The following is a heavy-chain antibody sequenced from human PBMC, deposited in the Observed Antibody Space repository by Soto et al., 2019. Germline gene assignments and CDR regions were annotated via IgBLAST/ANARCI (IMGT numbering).Heavy chain of an antibody. D-gene: IGHD5-12*01. J-gene: IGHJ5*02. V-gene: IGHV1-18*01. CDR1: GYTFTSYG. CDR3: ARGVVGYSGYDVNWFDP. CDR2: ISAYNGNT. Sequence: ASVKVSCKASGYTFTSYGISWVRQAPGQGLEWMGWISAYNGNTNYAQKLQGRVTMTTDTSTSTAYMELRSLRSDDTAVYYCARGVVGYSGYDVNWFDPWGQGTLVTVSS.